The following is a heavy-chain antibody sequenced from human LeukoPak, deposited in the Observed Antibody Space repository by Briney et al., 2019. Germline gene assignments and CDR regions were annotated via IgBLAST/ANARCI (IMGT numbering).Heavy chain of an antibody. V-gene: IGHV3-48*03. D-gene: IGHD3-16*01. CDR2: ISSSGSTI. CDR3: AKDRRGGEDAFDI. J-gene: IGHJ3*02. Sequence: GGSLRLSCAASGFTFSSYEMNWVRQAPGKGLEWVSYISSSGSTIYYADSVKGRFTISRDNSKNTLYPQMNSLRAEDTALYYCAKDRRGGEDAFDIWGQGTMVTVSS. CDR1: GFTFSSYE.